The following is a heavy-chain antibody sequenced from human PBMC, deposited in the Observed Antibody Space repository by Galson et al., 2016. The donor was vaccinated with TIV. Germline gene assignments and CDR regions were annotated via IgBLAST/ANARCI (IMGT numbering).Heavy chain of an antibody. J-gene: IGHJ2*01. CDR2: VYYTGST. CDR1: GGTINTYP. D-gene: IGHD4-23*01. Sequence: SETLSLTCTVSGGTINTYPWHWIRQSPGKGLEWIGYVYYTGSTNYNPSLKSRVTISVDTSKNQFSLNLNSVTSADTAVYYCVRAPGGRNWYFDLWGRGTLVTVSS. V-gene: IGHV4-59*01. CDR3: VRAPGGRNWYFDL.